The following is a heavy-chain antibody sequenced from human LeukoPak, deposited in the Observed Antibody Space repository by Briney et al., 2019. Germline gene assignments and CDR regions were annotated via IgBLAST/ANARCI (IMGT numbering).Heavy chain of an antibody. J-gene: IGHJ4*02. Sequence: PGGSLRLSCAASGFTFSSYGMSWVRQTPGKGLEWVSAISGSGGSTYYADSVKGRFTISRDNSKNTLYLQMNSLRAEDTAVYYCAKGRVNDEIYFDYWGQGTLVTVSS. CDR1: GFTFSSYG. CDR2: ISGSGGST. V-gene: IGHV3-23*01. D-gene: IGHD1-1*01. CDR3: AKGRVNDEIYFDY.